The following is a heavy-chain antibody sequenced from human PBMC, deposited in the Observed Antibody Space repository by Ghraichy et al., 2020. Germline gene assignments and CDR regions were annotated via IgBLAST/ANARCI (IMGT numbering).Heavy chain of an antibody. V-gene: IGHV3-21*01. Sequence: GGSLRLSCAASGFTFRSYTMNWVRQAPGKGLEWVSSISSSTIYIYYADSVKGRFTISRDNAKNLLYLQMNSLRAEDTAVYYCARGGGAGTPVLYGMDVWGQGTTVTVSS. CDR1: GFTFRSYT. CDR2: ISSSTIYI. J-gene: IGHJ6*02. D-gene: IGHD6-19*01. CDR3: ARGGGAGTPVLYGMDV.